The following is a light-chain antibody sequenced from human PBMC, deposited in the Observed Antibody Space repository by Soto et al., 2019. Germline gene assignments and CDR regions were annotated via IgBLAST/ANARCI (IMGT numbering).Light chain of an antibody. J-gene: IGKJ2*01. Sequence: DIQMTQSPSTLPASVGDRVTITCRASQSLRGWLAWYQQKPGKAPSLLIYDGSSLQSGVPSRFRGSGSGTTFTLTISSLQPDDFASYYYQQYDIYPYTFGQGTMVEIK. CDR1: QSLRGW. CDR2: DGS. CDR3: QQYDIYPYT. V-gene: IGKV1-5*01.